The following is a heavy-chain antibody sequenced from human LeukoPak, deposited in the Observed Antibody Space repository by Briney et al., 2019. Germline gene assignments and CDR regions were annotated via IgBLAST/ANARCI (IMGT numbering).Heavy chain of an antibody. CDR2: INHSGST. J-gene: IGHJ4*02. CDR3: ARAHLYSSGWYVY. CDR1: GGSFSGYY. D-gene: IGHD6-19*01. V-gene: IGHV4-34*01. Sequence: SETLSLTCAVYGGSFSGYYWSWICQPPGKGLEWIGEINHSGSTNYNPSLKSRVTISVDTSKNQFSLKLSSVTAADTAVYYCARAHLYSSGWYVYWGQGTLVTVSS.